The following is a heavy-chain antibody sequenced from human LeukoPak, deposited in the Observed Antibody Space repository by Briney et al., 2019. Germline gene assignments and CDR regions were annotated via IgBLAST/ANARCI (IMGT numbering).Heavy chain of an antibody. Sequence: PSETLSLTCAVYGGSVSSYYWSWIRQPPGKGLEWIGEINHSGSTNYNPYLKCRVNITVDTSKNQFSLKLSCVTAADTAVYYCARGGRSTIFGVVIIGNNWCDLWGQGTLVTVSS. V-gene: IGHV4-34*01. CDR3: ARGGRSTIFGVVIIGNNWCDL. CDR2: INHSGST. J-gene: IGHJ5*02. D-gene: IGHD3-3*01. CDR1: GGSVSSYY.